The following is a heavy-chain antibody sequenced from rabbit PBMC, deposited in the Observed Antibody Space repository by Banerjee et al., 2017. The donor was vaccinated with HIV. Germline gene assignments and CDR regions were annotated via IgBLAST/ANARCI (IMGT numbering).Heavy chain of an antibody. CDR1: GFSFSSSYY. D-gene: IGHD4-1*01. CDR3: VRVVAGVYFNL. J-gene: IGHJ4*01. CDR2: IDPVFGST. Sequence: QEQLEESGGDLVKPEGSLTLTCTASGFSFSSSYYMCWVRQAPGKGLEWIGYIDPVFGSTLYADWVNGRFTISSHNAQNTLYLQLNSLTAADTATYFCVRVVAGVYFNLWGPGTLVTVS. V-gene: IGHV1S45*01.